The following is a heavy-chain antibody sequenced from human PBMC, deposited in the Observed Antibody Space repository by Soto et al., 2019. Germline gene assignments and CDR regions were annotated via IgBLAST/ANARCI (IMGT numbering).Heavy chain of an antibody. CDR1: GYTFTSFG. J-gene: IGHJ3*02. CDR3: ARDHRGGADAFDI. D-gene: IGHD2-15*01. V-gene: IGHV1-18*01. Sequence: QVQLVQSGAEVKKPGASVTVSCKASGYTFTSFGISWVRQAPGQGLEWMGWISAYNGNTNYAENLQGRVTMTTDTSTSRAYMELRSLRSDDTSVYYCARDHRGGADAFDIWGQGTRVTVSS. CDR2: ISAYNGNT.